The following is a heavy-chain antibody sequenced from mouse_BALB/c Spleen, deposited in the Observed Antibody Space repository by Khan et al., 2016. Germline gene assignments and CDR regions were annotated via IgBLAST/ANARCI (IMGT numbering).Heavy chain of an antibody. D-gene: IGHD1-1*01. CDR2: INTYSGES. V-gene: IGHV9-3-1*01. J-gene: IGHJ1*01. CDR1: GYTFTNYG. Sequence: QIQLVQSGPELKKPGKTVKISCKASGYTFTNYGMNWVKQAPGKGLKWMGWINTYSGESTYADDFKGRFAFSLETSAYTAYFQINNLKNEDTATYVCGRYRYYVGSSRCFEVWGAGTTVTFSS. CDR3: GRYRYYVGSSRCFEV.